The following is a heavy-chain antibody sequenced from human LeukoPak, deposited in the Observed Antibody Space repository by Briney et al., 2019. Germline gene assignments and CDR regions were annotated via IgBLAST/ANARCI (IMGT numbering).Heavy chain of an antibody. J-gene: IGHJ4*02. CDR3: ARDPHYYDSIPSE. V-gene: IGHV1-2*02. CDR2: INPNSGGT. CDR1: GYTFTGYY. D-gene: IGHD3-10*01. Sequence: ASVRVSYKASGYTFTGYYMHWVRQAPGQGLEWMGWINPNSGGTNYAQKFQGRVTITRDTSISTAYMELSRLRSDDTAVYYCARDPHYYDSIPSEWGQGTLVTVSS.